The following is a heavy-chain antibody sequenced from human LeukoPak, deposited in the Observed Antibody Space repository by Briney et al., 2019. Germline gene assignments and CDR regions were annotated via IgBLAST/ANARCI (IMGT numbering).Heavy chain of an antibody. D-gene: IGHD4-17*01. Sequence: GESLKISCKGSGYSFTGYWIGWVRQMPGKGLEWMGIIYPGDSDTRYSPSFQGQVTISADKSISTAYLQWSSLKASDTAMYYCARHSRDDYGDLDAFDIWGQGTMVTVSS. CDR1: GYSFTGYW. CDR2: IYPGDSDT. CDR3: ARHSRDDYGDLDAFDI. J-gene: IGHJ3*02. V-gene: IGHV5-51*01.